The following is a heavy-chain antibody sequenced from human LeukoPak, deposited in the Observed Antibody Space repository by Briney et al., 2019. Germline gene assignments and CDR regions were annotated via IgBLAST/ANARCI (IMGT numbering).Heavy chain of an antibody. V-gene: IGHV3-48*03. CDR1: GFSLRSSE. Sequence: GGSLRLSCAASGFSLRSSEMNWVRQAPGKGPEWVAHINSADNVEYYTDSVRGRFTMSRDNAKDLLYLQMNSLRDEDTAVYYCARDTVNGPFVISLDLWGQGVLVTVSS. D-gene: IGHD2-8*01. CDR2: INSADNVE. J-gene: IGHJ5*02. CDR3: ARDTVNGPFVISLDL.